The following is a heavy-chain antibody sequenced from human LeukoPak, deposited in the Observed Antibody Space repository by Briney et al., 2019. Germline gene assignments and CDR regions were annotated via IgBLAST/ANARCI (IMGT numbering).Heavy chain of an antibody. Sequence: GGSLRLSCAASGFTFSSYAMHWVRQAPGKGLQWVAVISYDGGNKHYADSVKGRFTISRDNSKNSLYLQMNSLRAEDTAVYYCARFSVVVPAAFYGGYYYGMDVWGQGTTVTVSS. CDR2: ISYDGGNK. V-gene: IGHV3-30*04. D-gene: IGHD2-2*01. J-gene: IGHJ6*02. CDR1: GFTFSSYA. CDR3: ARFSVVVPAAFYGGYYYGMDV.